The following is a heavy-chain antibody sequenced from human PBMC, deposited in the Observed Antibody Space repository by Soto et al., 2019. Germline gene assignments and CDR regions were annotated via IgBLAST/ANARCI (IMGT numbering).Heavy chain of an antibody. J-gene: IGHJ4*02. CDR2: IYYSGST. Sequence: SETLSLTCTVSGGSISSYYWSWIRQPPGKGLEWIGYIYYSGSTNYNPSLKSRVTISVDTSKNQFSLKLSSVTAADTAVYYCERFVVTASRHSDFDYWGQGPLVTVYS. CDR3: ERFVVTASRHSDFDY. V-gene: IGHV4-59*01. D-gene: IGHD2-21*02. CDR1: GGSISSYY.